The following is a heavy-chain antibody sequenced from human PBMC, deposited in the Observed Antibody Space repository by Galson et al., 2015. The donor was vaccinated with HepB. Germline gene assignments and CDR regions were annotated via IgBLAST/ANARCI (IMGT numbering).Heavy chain of an antibody. Sequence: LSLTCTVSGGSISSGSYYWSWIRQPAGKGLEWIGRIYTSGSTNYNPSLKSRVTMSVDTSKNQFSLKLSSVTAADTAVYYCAVSHPDAFDIWGQGTMVTVSS. CDR3: AVSHPDAFDI. V-gene: IGHV4-61*02. CDR2: IYTSGST. J-gene: IGHJ3*02. CDR1: GGSISSGSYY.